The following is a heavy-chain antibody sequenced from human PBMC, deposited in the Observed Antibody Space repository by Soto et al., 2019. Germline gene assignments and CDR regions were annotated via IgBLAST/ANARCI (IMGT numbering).Heavy chain of an antibody. D-gene: IGHD4-17*01. CDR3: ARAGLGYGAYNWFDP. V-gene: IGHV1-18*01. Sequence: QVQLVQSGAEVKKPGASVKVSCKASGYTFSNYGITWVRQAPGQGLEWMGWISAHNGNTASAQSLQGRLTMTTETSTSTAYMELRTLNSDDTAVYYCARAGLGYGAYNWFDPWGQGTLVIVSS. J-gene: IGHJ5*02. CDR1: GYTFSNYG. CDR2: ISAHNGNT.